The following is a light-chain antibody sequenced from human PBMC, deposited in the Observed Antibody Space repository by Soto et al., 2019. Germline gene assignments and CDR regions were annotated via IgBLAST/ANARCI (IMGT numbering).Light chain of an antibody. Sequence: QSVVTQSASVSGAPGQSITISCTGTSCAFGIFNFVSWYQQHPGEVPKLIIFNVNNRPSGVSNRFSGSKSGNTASLTISGLQAEDEADYYCSSSTSSTTYVFGTGTKVTVL. CDR2: NVN. J-gene: IGLJ1*01. CDR3: SSSTSSTTYV. V-gene: IGLV2-14*01. CDR1: SCAFGIFNF.